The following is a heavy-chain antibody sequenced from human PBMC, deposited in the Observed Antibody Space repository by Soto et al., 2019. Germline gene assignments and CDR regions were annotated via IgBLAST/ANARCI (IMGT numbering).Heavy chain of an antibody. J-gene: IGHJ6*02. Sequence: SETLSLTCAVYGGSFSGYYWSWIRQPPGKGLEWIGEINHSGSTNYNPSLKSRVTISVDTSKNQFSLKLSSVTAADTAVYYCARERTGRDYYGMDVWGQGTTVTVSS. D-gene: IGHD1-1*01. CDR3: ARERTGRDYYGMDV. V-gene: IGHV4-34*01. CDR1: GGSFSGYY. CDR2: INHSGST.